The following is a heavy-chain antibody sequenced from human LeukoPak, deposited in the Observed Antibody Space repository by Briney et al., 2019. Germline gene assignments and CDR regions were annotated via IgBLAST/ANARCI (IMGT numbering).Heavy chain of an antibody. J-gene: IGHJ4*02. D-gene: IGHD4-23*01. CDR2: IWYDGVTD. CDR1: GYEFRVHG. V-gene: IGHV3-33*01. Sequence: SLRLSCAASGYEFRVHGMHWVRQAPGKGLEWGAVIWYDGVTDYYADSVKGRFTISRDNSKDTLYLQMNSLRAEDTAIYYCARPFGGSYYFDHWGQGTLVTVSS. CDR3: ARPFGGSYYFDH.